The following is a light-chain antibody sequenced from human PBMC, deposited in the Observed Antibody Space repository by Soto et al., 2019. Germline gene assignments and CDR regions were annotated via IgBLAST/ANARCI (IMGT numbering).Light chain of an antibody. Sequence: QSALTQPASVSGSPGKSITISCTGTSSDVGGYNFVSWYQQHPGKAPRLMIFDVNNRPPGVSTRFSGSKSGNTASLTISGLPAEDEAEYYCCSYSGSNTIVVFGGGTKLTVL. CDR2: DVN. CDR3: CSYSGSNTIVV. V-gene: IGLV2-14*03. J-gene: IGLJ2*01. CDR1: SSDVGGYNF.